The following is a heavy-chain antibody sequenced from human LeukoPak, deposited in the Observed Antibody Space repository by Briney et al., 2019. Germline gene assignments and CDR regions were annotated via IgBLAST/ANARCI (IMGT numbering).Heavy chain of an antibody. CDR2: IYYSGST. J-gene: IGHJ6*03. D-gene: IGHD3-22*01. CDR1: GGSISSYY. CDR3: TRGSIAYYYMDV. Sequence: SETLSLTCTVSGGSISSYYWSWIRQPPGKGLEWMGNIYYSGSTNYNPSLKSRVTISVDTSKNQFSLKLSSVTAADTAVYYCTRGSIAYYYMDVWGKGTTVTISS. V-gene: IGHV4-59*01.